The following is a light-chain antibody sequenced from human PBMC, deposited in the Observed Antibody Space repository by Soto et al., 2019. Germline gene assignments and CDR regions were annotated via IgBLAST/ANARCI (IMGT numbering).Light chain of an antibody. J-gene: IGKJ2*01. CDR3: QEYNSYLYT. CDR1: QSVSTS. V-gene: IGKV1-5*01. Sequence: DIQMTQSPSTLSPSVGDTVTIACRASQSVSTSLAWYQQKPGKAPDLLIYDASTLESGVPSRFSGSGSGTAFTLTISSLEPDDVATYYWQEYNSYLYTFGQGTKLEIK. CDR2: DAS.